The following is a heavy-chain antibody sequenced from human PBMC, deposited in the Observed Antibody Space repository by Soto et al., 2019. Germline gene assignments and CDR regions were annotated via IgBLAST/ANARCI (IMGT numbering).Heavy chain of an antibody. D-gene: IGHD5-12*01. V-gene: IGHV1-8*01. CDR1: GYTFTSYD. Sequence: ASVNVSCKASGYTFTSYDINWVRQATGQGLEWMGWMNPNSGNTGYAQKFQGRVTMTRNTSISTAYMELSSLRSEDTAVYYCARGVSGYDGSSYYYMDVGGKGTTVAVSS. J-gene: IGHJ6*03. CDR2: MNPNSGNT. CDR3: ARGVSGYDGSSYYYMDV.